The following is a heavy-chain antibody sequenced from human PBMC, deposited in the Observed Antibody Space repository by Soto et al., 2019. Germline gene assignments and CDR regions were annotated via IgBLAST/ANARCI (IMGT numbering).Heavy chain of an antibody. CDR3: ATKNSNSPYYYGMDV. CDR1: GFTFSSYA. CDR2: ISGSVGST. D-gene: IGHD4-4*01. J-gene: IGHJ6*02. Sequence: XVCLRLSCAACGFTFSSYAMSGVRQAPGKGLEWVSAISGSVGSTYYADSVKGRFTISRDNSKNTRYLQMSSLRAEDTAVYYCATKNSNSPYYYGMDVWGQGTTVTVSS. V-gene: IGHV3-23*01.